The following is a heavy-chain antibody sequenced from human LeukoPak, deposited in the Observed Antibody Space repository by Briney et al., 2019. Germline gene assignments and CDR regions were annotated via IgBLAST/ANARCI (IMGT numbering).Heavy chain of an antibody. J-gene: IGHJ5*02. D-gene: IGHD6-19*01. CDR1: GLTFCCSP. Sequence: PGGSLRLSCAASGLTFCCSPMHWVRQASGKGLECVGRIRSKANSFATAYAASVKGRFTLSRDDSKNTAYLQMNSLKTEDTAVYYCTRLGSSGWYNWFDPWGQGTLVAVSS. V-gene: IGHV3-73*01. CDR2: IRSKANSFAT. CDR3: TRLGSSGWYNWFDP.